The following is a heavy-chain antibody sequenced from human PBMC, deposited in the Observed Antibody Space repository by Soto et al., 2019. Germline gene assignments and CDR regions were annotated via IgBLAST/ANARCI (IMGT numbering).Heavy chain of an antibody. CDR3: ASGRGQLDAYYYGMDV. D-gene: IGHD6-6*01. Sequence: SVKVSCKASGYTFTVYYMHGVGQSGIRGREWMGCINPNSGGTNYAQKFQGRVTMTRDTSISTAYMELSRLRSDDTAVYYCASGRGQLDAYYYGMDVWGQGTTVTVSS. CDR2: INPNSGGT. J-gene: IGHJ6*02. CDR1: GYTFTVYY. V-gene: IGHV1-2*02.